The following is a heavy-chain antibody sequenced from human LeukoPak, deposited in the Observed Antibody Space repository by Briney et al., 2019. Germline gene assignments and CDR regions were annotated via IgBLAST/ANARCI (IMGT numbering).Heavy chain of an antibody. CDR2: INHSGST. Sequence: SETLSLTCAVYGGSFSGYYWSWIRQPPGKGLEWIGEINHSGSTNYNPSLKSRVTISVDTSKNQFSLKLSSVTAADTAVYYCARARLRHYYGYSTPPPGAFDIRGQGTMVTVSS. V-gene: IGHV4-34*01. D-gene: IGHD3-22*01. CDR3: ARARLRHYYGYSTPPPGAFDI. J-gene: IGHJ3*02. CDR1: GGSFSGYY.